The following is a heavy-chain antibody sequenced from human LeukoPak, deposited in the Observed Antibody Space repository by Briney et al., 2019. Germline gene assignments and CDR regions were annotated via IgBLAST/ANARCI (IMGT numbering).Heavy chain of an antibody. CDR3: ARASWVSTTDAVR. J-gene: IGHJ4*02. V-gene: IGHV3-23*01. Sequence: PGGSLRLSCAASGLSFTTFAMSSVRQGPARGLEWVSSMKGTGETFYADSVKGRFTLSRDSSRNTVHLQLNNLRVEDTAIYYCARASWVSTTDAVRWGQGTLVTVSS. CDR1: GLSFTTFA. D-gene: IGHD1-14*01. CDR2: MKGTGET.